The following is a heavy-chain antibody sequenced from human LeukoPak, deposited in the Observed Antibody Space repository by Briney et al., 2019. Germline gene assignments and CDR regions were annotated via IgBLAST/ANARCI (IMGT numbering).Heavy chain of an antibody. CDR2: IYRSGST. Sequence: SETLSLTCTVSGYSISSGYYWVWIRQPPGKGLEWIGSIYRSGSTNYNPSLKSRVTISVDTSKNQFSLKLSSVTAADTAVYYCARESRVWGSYRTFDYWGQGTLVTVSS. D-gene: IGHD3-16*02. V-gene: IGHV4-38-2*02. CDR1: GYSISSGYY. CDR3: ARESRVWGSYRTFDY. J-gene: IGHJ4*02.